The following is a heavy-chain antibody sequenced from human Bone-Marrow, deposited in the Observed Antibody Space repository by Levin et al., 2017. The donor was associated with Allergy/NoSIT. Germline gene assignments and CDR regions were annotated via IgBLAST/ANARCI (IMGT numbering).Heavy chain of an antibody. CDR1: GFTFSSYA. V-gene: IGHV3-23*01. CDR2: ISYNGQTI. Sequence: GGSLRLSCAASGFTFSSYAMSWVRQAPGKGLEWVSAISYNGQTINDADSVKGRFTISRDNSRDTLYLQMDSLGAEDTAIYYCAKVKWGSTWSPTRGGAFDIWGQGTMVTVSS. J-gene: IGHJ3*02. CDR3: AKVKWGSTWSPTRGGAFDI. D-gene: IGHD3-10*01.